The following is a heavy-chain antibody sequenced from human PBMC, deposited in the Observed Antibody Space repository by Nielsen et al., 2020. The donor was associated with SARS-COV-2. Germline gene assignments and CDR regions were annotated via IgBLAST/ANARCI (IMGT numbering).Heavy chain of an antibody. D-gene: IGHD1-26*01. CDR3: AKGKSGSYFTNFDY. Sequence: GESLKISCAASGFTFSSYGMHWVRQAPGKGLEWVAVISYDGSNKYYADSVKGRFTISRDNSKNTLYLQMNSLRAEDTAVYYCAKGKSGSYFTNFDYRGQGTLVTVSS. CDR1: GFTFSSYG. CDR2: ISYDGSNK. V-gene: IGHV3-30*18. J-gene: IGHJ4*02.